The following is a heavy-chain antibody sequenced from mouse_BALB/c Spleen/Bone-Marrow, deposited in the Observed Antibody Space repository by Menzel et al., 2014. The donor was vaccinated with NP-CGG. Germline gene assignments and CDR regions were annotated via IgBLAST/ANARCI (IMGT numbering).Heavy chain of an antibody. V-gene: IGHV1-5*01. D-gene: IGHD1-1*01. J-gene: IGHJ1*01. CDR2: VYPGNNDT. Sequence: EVKLQESGTVLARPGASVKVSCKASGYTFTSFWMHWVKQRPGQGLEWIGAVYPGNNDTNYNQNFKGKAKLTAVTSTSTAYMEFSSLTNEDSAVYYCTRYFYGGRDWYFDVWGAETTVTVSS. CDR3: TRYFYGGRDWYFDV. CDR1: GYTFTSFW.